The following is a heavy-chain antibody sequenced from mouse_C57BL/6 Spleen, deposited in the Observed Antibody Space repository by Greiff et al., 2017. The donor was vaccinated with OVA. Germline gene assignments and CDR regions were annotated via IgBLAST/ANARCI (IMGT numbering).Heavy chain of an antibody. V-gene: IGHV5-17*01. CDR3: AIDAGYYYYAMDY. J-gene: IGHJ4*01. CDR1: GFTFSDYG. CDR2: ISSVSSTI. Sequence: EVQGVESGGGLVKPGGSLKLSCAASGFTFSDYGMHWVRQAPEKGLEWVAYISSVSSTIYYADTVKGRFTISRDNAKNTLFLQLISLRSEDTAMYYCAIDAGYYYYAMDYWGQGTSVTVSS. D-gene: IGHD2-3*01.